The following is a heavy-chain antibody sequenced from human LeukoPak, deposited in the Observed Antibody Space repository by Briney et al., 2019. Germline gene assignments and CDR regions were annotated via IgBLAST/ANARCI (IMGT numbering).Heavy chain of an antibody. CDR2: INPNSGGT. CDR3: ARDTFGYSYGYDY. J-gene: IGHJ4*02. CDR1: GYTFTGYY. Sequence: GASVKVSCKASGYTFTGYYMHWVRQAPGQGLEWMGWINPNSGGTNYAQKFQGRVTMTRDTSISTAYMELSRLRSDGTAVYYCARDTFGYSYGYDYWGQGTLVTVSS. D-gene: IGHD5-18*01. V-gene: IGHV1-2*02.